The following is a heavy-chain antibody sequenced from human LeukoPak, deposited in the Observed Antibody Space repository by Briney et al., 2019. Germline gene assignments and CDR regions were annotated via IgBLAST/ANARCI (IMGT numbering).Heavy chain of an antibody. CDR2: INHSGST. J-gene: IGHJ4*02. CDR1: GGSFSGYY. D-gene: IGHD1-14*01. CDR3: ARGRVTLTLRFDY. Sequence: PSETLSLTCAVYGGSFSGYYWSWIRQPPGKGLEWIGEINHSGSTNYNPSLKSRVTISVDTSKNQFSLKLSSVTAADTAVYYCARGRVTLTLRFDYWGQGTLVTVSS. V-gene: IGHV4-34*01.